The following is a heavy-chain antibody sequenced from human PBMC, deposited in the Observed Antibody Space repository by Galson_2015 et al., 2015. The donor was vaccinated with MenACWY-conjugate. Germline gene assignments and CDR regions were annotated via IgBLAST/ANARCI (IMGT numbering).Heavy chain of an antibody. J-gene: IGHJ1*01. D-gene: IGHD6-19*01. V-gene: IGHV3-64D*09. CDR2: ISPSGSNT. CDR3: VKAWYSRDWYSLYNFLFQH. CDR1: GFVFSSYT. Sequence: SLRLSCAASGFVFSSYTMHWVRQAPGEGLECISTISPSGSNTFYADSAKGRFSISRDNSKTTMYLHMSSLRPEDTAVYYCVKAWYSRDWYSLYNFLFQHWGQGTQVIVSS.